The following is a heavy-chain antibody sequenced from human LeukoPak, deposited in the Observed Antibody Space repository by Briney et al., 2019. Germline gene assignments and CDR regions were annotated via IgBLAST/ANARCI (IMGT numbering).Heavy chain of an antibody. J-gene: IGHJ4*02. V-gene: IGHV3-23*01. CDR3: AKARYTSGWYIFDH. D-gene: IGHD6-19*01. Sequence: GGSLRLSCAASGFTFSSYAMSWVRQAPGEGLEWVSCISRSDGSTYYAGSVKGRFTISRDNSKSTLYLQMNSLRAEDTAVYYCAKARYTSGWYIFDHWGQGTRVTVSS. CDR1: GFTFSSYA. CDR2: ISRSDGST.